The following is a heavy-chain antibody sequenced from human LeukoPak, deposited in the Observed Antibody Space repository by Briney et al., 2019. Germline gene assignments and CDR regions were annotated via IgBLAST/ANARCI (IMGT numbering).Heavy chain of an antibody. Sequence: PSETQSLTCTVSGDSFSGYFWTWIRQPPGKGLEWIGEINQSGVRTDNPSLKSRVTISVDPSKKEVSLKLTAVTAADTAVYYCARRPMISVMGGALTLEGLDPWGEGSLVIVSS. CDR3: ARRPMISVMGGALTLEGLDP. CDR1: GDSFSGYF. V-gene: IGHV4-34*01. D-gene: IGHD1-26*01. CDR2: INQSGVR. J-gene: IGHJ5*02.